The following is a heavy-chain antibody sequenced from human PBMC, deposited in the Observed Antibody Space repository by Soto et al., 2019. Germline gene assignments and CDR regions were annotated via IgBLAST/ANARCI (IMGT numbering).Heavy chain of an antibody. J-gene: IGHJ6*02. CDR1: GYTFTDYW. V-gene: IGHV5-10-1*01. CDR2: INPTDSET. CDR3: ASPTMTSTSFYYAMDV. Sequence: PGESLKISCKGSGYTFTDYWIGWVRQLPGKGLEYMGKINPTDSETNYSPSFEGHVTFSVDRSTSTAYVRWNSLKASDTAMYYCASPTMTSTSFYYAMDVWGQGTTVTVSS. D-gene: IGHD4-17*01.